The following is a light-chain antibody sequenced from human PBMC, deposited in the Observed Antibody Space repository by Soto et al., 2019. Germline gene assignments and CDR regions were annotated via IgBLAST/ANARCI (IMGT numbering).Light chain of an antibody. V-gene: IGKV3-20*01. Sequence: EIGLTQSPGTLSLSPGERATLSCRASESVRSRYLAWYQQKPGQAPRLLIYGASSRATGIPDRFSGSGSGTDCTLTISRLEPEDFAVYSCQQDGSSPLTFGGGTKVEI. CDR3: QQDGSSPLT. CDR1: ESVRSRY. CDR2: GAS. J-gene: IGKJ4*01.